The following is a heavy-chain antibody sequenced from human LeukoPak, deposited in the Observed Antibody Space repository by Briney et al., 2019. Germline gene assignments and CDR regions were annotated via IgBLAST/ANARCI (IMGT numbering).Heavy chain of an antibody. CDR3: ARAPGYLCSSTSCYESLSFDH. Sequence: ASVKVSCKASGYIFNGNYMHWVRQAPGQGLEWMGWINPNSGGTNYAQKFQGRVTMTRDTSISTAYMELSSLRSDDTAVHYCARAPGYLCSSTSCYESLSFDHWGQGTLVTVSS. D-gene: IGHD2-2*01. CDR1: GYIFNGNY. V-gene: IGHV1-2*02. CDR2: INPNSGGT. J-gene: IGHJ4*02.